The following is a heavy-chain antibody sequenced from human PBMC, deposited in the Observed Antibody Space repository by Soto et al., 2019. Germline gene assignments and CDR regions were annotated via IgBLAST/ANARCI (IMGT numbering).Heavy chain of an antibody. CDR2: ISYDGSNK. J-gene: IGHJ6*02. V-gene: IGHV3-30*18. Sequence: GLEWVAVISYDGSNKYYADSVKGRFTISRDNSKNTLYLQMNSLRAEDTAVYYCAKDLRAYYYGSDGMDVWGQGTTVTVSS. D-gene: IGHD3-10*01. CDR3: AKDLRAYYYGSDGMDV.